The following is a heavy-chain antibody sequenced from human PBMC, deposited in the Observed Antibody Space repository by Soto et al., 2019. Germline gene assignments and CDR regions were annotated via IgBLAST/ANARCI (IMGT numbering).Heavy chain of an antibody. Sequence: QPGGSLRLSCAASGFTFSSYSMNWVRQAPGKGLEWVSYISSSSSTIYYADSVKGRFTISRDNAKNSLYLQMNSLRDEDTAVYYCARDRGSGNPQYNWFDPWGQGTLVTVSS. CDR3: ARDRGSGNPQYNWFDP. CDR1: GFTFSSYS. V-gene: IGHV3-48*02. CDR2: ISSSSSTI. D-gene: IGHD3-10*01. J-gene: IGHJ5*02.